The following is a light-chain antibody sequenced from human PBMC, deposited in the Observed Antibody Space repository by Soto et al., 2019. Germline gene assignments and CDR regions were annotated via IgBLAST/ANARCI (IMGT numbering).Light chain of an antibody. V-gene: IGLV7-46*01. J-gene: IGLJ2*01. CDR2: DTS. Sequence: QAVVTQEPSLTVSPGGTVTLTCGSSTGAVSSGHYPSWFQQKPGQAPRTLIYDTSTKQSWTPARFSGSLLGGKGALTLSGAQPEDEADYYCLISYSDAYVVFGGGTKLTVL. CDR3: LISYSDAYVV. CDR1: TGAVSSGHY.